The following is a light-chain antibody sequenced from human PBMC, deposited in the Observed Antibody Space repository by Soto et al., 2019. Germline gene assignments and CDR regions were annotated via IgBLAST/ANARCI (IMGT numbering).Light chain of an antibody. V-gene: IGLV2-14*01. CDR2: EVS. CDR3: SSYTTSRAYV. Sequence: QYALTQPASVSGSPGQSITISSTGTSSDVGAYNYVSWYQQQSGKAPKLMIHEVSNRPSGVSNRFSGSKSGNTASLTISGLQAEDEADYYCSSYTTSRAYVFGIGTKVTVL. CDR1: SSDVGAYNY. J-gene: IGLJ1*01.